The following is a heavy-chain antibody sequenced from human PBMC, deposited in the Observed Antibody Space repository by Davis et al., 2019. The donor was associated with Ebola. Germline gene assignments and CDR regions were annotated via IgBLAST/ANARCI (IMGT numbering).Heavy chain of an antibody. D-gene: IGHD6-19*01. CDR1: GFTFSTFG. J-gene: IGHJ4*02. CDR2: IRLDGSEK. Sequence: GESLKISCSASGFTFSTFGMFWVRQAPGNGLEWVAFIRLDGSEKYYADSVKGRFTISRENSKATLDLQMNSLRAEDTAVYYCAKGDNSGWYGVDYWGQGTLVTVSS. CDR3: AKGDNSGWYGVDY. V-gene: IGHV3-30*02.